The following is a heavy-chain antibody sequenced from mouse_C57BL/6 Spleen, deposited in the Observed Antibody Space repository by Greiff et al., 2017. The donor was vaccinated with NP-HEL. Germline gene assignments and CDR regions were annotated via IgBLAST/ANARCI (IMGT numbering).Heavy chain of an antibody. D-gene: IGHD1-1*01. J-gene: IGHJ3*01. CDR1: GYTFTSYW. CDR2: IDPSDSYT. V-gene: IGHV1-50*01. Sequence: QVQLQQPGAELVKPGASVKLSCKASGYTFTSYWMQWVKQRPGQGLEWIGEIDPSDSYTNYNQKFKGKATLTVDTSSSTAYRQLSSRTSEDSAVYYCARDYGSRAWFAYWGQGTLVTVSA. CDR3: ARDYGSRAWFAY.